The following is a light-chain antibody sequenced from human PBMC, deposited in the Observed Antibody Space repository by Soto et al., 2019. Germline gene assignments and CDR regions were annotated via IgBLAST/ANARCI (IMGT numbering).Light chain of an antibody. J-gene: IGKJ2*01. CDR2: GAS. Sequence: EIVLTQSPVTLSLSPGERATLSCRASQSVSSSYLAWYQQKPGQAPRPLIYGASSRATGIPDRFSGSGSGTDFTLTISRLEPEDFAVYYCLQYGSSPYTFGQGTKLEIK. V-gene: IGKV3-20*01. CDR1: QSVSSSY. CDR3: LQYGSSPYT.